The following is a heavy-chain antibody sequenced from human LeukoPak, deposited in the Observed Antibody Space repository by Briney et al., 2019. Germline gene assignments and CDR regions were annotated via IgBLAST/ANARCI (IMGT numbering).Heavy chain of an antibody. Sequence: PGRSLRLSCAASGFTFSSYGMHWVRQAPGKGLEWVAVISYDGSNKYYADSVKGRFTISRDNSKNTLYLQMNSLRAEDTAVYYCAKDASLVGYYYDSSGYYYWGQGTLVTVSS. CDR1: GFTFSSYG. CDR3: AKDASLVGYYYDSSGYYY. V-gene: IGHV3-30*18. CDR2: ISYDGSNK. J-gene: IGHJ4*02. D-gene: IGHD3-22*01.